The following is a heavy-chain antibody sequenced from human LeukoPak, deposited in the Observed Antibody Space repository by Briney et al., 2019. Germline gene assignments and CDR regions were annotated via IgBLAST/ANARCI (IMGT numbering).Heavy chain of an antibody. CDR2: IYSGGST. J-gene: IGHJ4*02. D-gene: IGHD6-13*01. CDR1: GFTVSNNY. V-gene: IGHV3-53*01. CDR3: ARGSSWYDPIDY. Sequence: GGSLRLSYAASGFTVSNNYMSWVRQAPGKGLEWVSIIYSGGSTYYADSVKGRFTISRGNSKNTLYLQMNSLRAGDTAVYYCARGSSWYDPIDYWGQGTLVTVSS.